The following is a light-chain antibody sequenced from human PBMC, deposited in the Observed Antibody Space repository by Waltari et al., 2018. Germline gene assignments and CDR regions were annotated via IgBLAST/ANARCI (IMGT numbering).Light chain of an antibody. CDR2: CAS. V-gene: IGKV3-20*01. Sequence: PGERATLSCRASQSVTSNYLAWYQQKPGQSPRLLIYCASSMAAGISDKFSGSWSGTEFTLTISRLEPEDFAVYYCHQYATSTRTFGQGTKVE. J-gene: IGKJ1*01. CDR1: QSVTSNY. CDR3: HQYATSTRT.